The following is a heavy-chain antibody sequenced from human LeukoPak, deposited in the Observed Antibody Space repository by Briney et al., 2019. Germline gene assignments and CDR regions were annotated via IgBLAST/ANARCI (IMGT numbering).Heavy chain of an antibody. Sequence: GGSLRLSCAASGFTFSSYSMNWVRQAPGKGLEWVSSISSSSSYIYYADSVKGRFTISRDNSKNTLYLQMNSLRAEDTAVYYCARGATYYDIFNWFDPWGQGTLVTVSS. CDR3: ARGATYYDIFNWFDP. J-gene: IGHJ5*02. CDR1: GFTFSSYS. D-gene: IGHD3-9*01. V-gene: IGHV3-21*01. CDR2: ISSSSSYI.